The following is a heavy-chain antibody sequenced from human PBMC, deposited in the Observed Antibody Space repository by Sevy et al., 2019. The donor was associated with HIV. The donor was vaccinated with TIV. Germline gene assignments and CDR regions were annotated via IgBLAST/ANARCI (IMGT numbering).Heavy chain of an antibody. CDR3: ARAAYYCSTTSCYIDY. Sequence: GGSLRLSCAASGFTFSTYTMNWVRQAPGKGLEWVSSISSSSSYIYYADSVKGRFTISIDNAKNSLYLQMNSLRVEDTAVYYCARAAYYCSTTSCYIDYWGQVTLVIVSS. CDR2: ISSSSSYI. CDR1: GFTFSTYT. V-gene: IGHV3-21*01. D-gene: IGHD2-2*02. J-gene: IGHJ4*02.